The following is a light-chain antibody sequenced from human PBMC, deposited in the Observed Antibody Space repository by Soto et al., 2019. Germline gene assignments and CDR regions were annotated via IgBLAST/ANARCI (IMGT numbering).Light chain of an antibody. CDR2: DVS. Sequence: QSALTQPASVSGSPGQSITISCTGTSSDVGGYNYVSWYQQHQGKAPKLMIYDVSNRPSGVSNRFSGSKSGNTASLTISGLQAEDEADYSCSSYTSSSTPVVFGGGTKLTVL. V-gene: IGLV2-14*03. J-gene: IGLJ2*01. CDR3: SSYTSSSTPVV. CDR1: SSDVGGYNY.